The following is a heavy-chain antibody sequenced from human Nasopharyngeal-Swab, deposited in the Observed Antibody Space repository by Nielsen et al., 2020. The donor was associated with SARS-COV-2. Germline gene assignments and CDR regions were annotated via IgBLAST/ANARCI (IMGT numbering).Heavy chain of an antibody. Sequence: GESLKISCAASGLGFSNYEMNWVRQAPGKGLEWISYISTTTATIYYADSVKGRFTISRDNVTNSVFLQMNSLRAEDTAVYYCARDKWGTFDYWGQGTLVTVSS. D-gene: IGHD3-16*01. CDR2: ISTTTATI. V-gene: IGHV3-48*03. J-gene: IGHJ4*02. CDR1: GLGFSNYE. CDR3: ARDKWGTFDY.